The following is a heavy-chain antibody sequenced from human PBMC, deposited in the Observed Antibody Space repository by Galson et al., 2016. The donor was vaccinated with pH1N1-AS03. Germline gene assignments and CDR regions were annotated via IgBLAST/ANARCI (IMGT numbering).Heavy chain of an antibody. V-gene: IGHV3-73*01. J-gene: IGHJ4*02. Sequence: SLRLSCAASGFTFSGSTMHWVRQASGKGLEWVGRIRSKTDNYATAYAASVNGKFTIFRDDSKGTLYLQMNRLKTEDTAVYYCKAAAGDDDYWGQGTQVTVSA. CDR2: IRSKTDNYAT. CDR1: GFTFSGST. D-gene: IGHD6-13*01. CDR3: KAAAGDDDY.